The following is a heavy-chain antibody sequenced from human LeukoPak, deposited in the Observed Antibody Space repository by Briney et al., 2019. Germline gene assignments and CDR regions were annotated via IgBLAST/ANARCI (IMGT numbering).Heavy chain of an antibody. J-gene: IGHJ4*02. V-gene: IGHV3-30*03. CDR2: ISYDGSNK. D-gene: IGHD1-26*01. Sequence: GRSLRLSCAASGFTFSSYGMHWVRQAPGKGLEWVAVISYDGSNKYYADSVKGRFTISRDNSKNTLYLQMNSLRAEDTAVYYCASLYSGSYYALDYWGQGTLVTVSS. CDR1: GFTFSSYG. CDR3: ASLYSGSYYALDY.